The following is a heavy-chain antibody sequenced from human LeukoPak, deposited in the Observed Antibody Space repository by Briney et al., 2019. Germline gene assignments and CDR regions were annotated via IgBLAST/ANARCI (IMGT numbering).Heavy chain of an antibody. CDR1: GYTFTSYG. CDR3: ATRGYSYGDKYYYYYMDV. J-gene: IGHJ6*03. CDR2: IIPIFGTA. D-gene: IGHD5-18*01. Sequence: GASVKVSCKASGYTFTSYGISWVRQAPGQGLEWMGGIIPIFGTANYAQKFQGRVTNTTDESTSTAYMELSSLRSEDTAVYYCATRGYSYGDKYYYYYMDVWGKGTTVTVSS. V-gene: IGHV1-69*05.